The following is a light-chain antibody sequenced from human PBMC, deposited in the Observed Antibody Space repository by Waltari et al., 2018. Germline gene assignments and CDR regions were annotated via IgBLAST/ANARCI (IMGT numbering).Light chain of an antibody. V-gene: IGLV1-47*01. CDR3: AAWDDSLSGVV. CDR2: RNN. Sequence: HSLLTNHPSASGPPGQRFTLSCSESSSTIGLNYFTWYQQLPGTAPKLLIYRNNQRPSGVPDRFSGSKSGTSASLAISGLRSEDEADYYCAAWDDSLSGVVFGGGTKLTVL. J-gene: IGLJ2*01. CDR1: SSTIGLNY.